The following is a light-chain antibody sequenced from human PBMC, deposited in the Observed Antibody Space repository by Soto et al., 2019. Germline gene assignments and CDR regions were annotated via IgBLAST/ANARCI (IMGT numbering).Light chain of an antibody. V-gene: IGLV1-40*01. CDR1: SSNIGAGYD. CDR3: QSYDSSLTGSV. CDR2: GNS. Sequence: QSVLTQPPSVSWAPGQRVTISCTGSSSNIGAGYDVHWYQQLPGTAPKLLIYGNSNRPSGVPDRFSGSKSGTSASLAITRLQAEDEADYYCQSYDSSLTGSVFGGGTKLTVL. J-gene: IGLJ2*01.